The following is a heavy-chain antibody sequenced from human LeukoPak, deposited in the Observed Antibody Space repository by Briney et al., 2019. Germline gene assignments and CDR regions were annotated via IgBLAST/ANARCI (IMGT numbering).Heavy chain of an antibody. D-gene: IGHD3-22*01. CDR2: IYYSGST. Sequence: SQTLSLTCTVAGGSLSSYYWSWIRQPPGEGLEWVRYIYYSGSTNYHPSLKSRVTISVDTSKNQFPLKLSSVTAADTAVYYCARGYYDSSGYYPYWGQGTLVTVSS. J-gene: IGHJ4*02. V-gene: IGHV4-59*01. CDR3: ARGYYDSSGYYPY. CDR1: GGSLSSYY.